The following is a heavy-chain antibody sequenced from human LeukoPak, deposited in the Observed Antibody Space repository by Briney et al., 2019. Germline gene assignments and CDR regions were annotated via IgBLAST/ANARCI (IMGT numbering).Heavy chain of an antibody. CDR1: GYNFTTYW. Sequence: GESLKISCEGSGYNFTTYWIGWVRQMPGKGLEWMGIIYPGDSDTRYSPSFQGQVTFSMDMSINTAYLQWGGLKASDTAIYYCVRFGLTSSLDYWGQGTLVTVSS. CDR3: VRFGLTSSLDY. V-gene: IGHV5-51*01. J-gene: IGHJ4*02. CDR2: IYPGDSDT. D-gene: IGHD6-13*01.